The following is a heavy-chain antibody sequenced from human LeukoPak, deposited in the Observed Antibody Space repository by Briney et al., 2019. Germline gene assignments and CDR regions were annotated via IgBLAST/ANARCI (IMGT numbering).Heavy chain of an antibody. Sequence: HTGGSLRLSCAASGFTVSSNCMSWVRQAPGRGLEWVSYISSSGSIIYFADSVKGRFTISRDNAKNSLYLQMNSLRAEDTAVYYCARDAGDFWSGYPFYYYYYGMDVWGQETTVTVSS. CDR1: GFTVSSNC. V-gene: IGHV3-48*04. D-gene: IGHD3-3*01. CDR2: ISSSGSII. J-gene: IGHJ6*02. CDR3: ARDAGDFWSGYPFYYYYYGMDV.